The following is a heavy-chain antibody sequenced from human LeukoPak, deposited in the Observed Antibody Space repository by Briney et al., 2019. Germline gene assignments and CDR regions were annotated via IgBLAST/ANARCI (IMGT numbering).Heavy chain of an antibody. V-gene: IGHV4-38-2*02. CDR3: AIRRGYDSQFDY. Sequence: SETLSLTCTVSGYSISSGYYWGWIRQPPGKGLEWIGEINHSGSTNYNPSLKSRVTISVDTSKNQFSLKLSSVTAADTAVYYCAIRRGYDSQFDYWGQGTLVTVSS. D-gene: IGHD5-12*01. J-gene: IGHJ4*02. CDR2: INHSGST. CDR1: GYSISSGYY.